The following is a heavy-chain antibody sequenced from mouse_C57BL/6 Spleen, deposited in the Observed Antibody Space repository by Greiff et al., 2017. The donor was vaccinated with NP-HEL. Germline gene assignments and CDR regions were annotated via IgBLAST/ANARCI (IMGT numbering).Heavy chain of an antibody. CDR1: GFTFSSYA. J-gene: IGHJ4*01. V-gene: IGHV5-4*01. Sequence: EVQGVESGGGLVKPGGSLKLSCAASGFTFSSYAMSWVRQTPEKRLEWVATISDGGSYTYYPDNVKGRFTISRDNAKNNLYLQMSHLKSEDTAMYYCARALHYYGSSYDYAMDYWGQGTSVTVSS. CDR3: ARALHYYGSSYDYAMDY. D-gene: IGHD1-1*01. CDR2: ISDGGSYT.